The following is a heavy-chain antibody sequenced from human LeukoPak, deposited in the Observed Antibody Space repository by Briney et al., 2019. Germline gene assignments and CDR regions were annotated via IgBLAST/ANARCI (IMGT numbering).Heavy chain of an antibody. CDR3: AKDGITIFGVVIKAPDY. Sequence: GGSLRLSCVASGFTFSSYGMHWVRQAPGKGLEWVAVISYDGSNKYYADSVKGRFTISRDNSKNTLYLQMNSLRAEDTAVYYCAKDGITIFGVVIKAPDYWGQGTLVTVSS. D-gene: IGHD3-3*01. V-gene: IGHV3-30*18. CDR1: GFTFSSYG. J-gene: IGHJ4*02. CDR2: ISYDGSNK.